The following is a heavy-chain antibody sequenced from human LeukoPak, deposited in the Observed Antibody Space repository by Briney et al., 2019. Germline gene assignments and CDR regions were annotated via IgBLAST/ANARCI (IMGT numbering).Heavy chain of an antibody. D-gene: IGHD3-22*01. J-gene: IGHJ3*02. Sequence: EPGGSLRLSCAASGFTFSNYAMSWVRQAPGKGLEWVSAISGSGGSTYYADSVKGRFTISRDNSKNTLYLQMNSLRAEDTAVYYCAKDMIVVVNGAFDIWGQGTMVTVSS. V-gene: IGHV3-23*01. CDR1: GFTFSNYA. CDR3: AKDMIVVVNGAFDI. CDR2: ISGSGGST.